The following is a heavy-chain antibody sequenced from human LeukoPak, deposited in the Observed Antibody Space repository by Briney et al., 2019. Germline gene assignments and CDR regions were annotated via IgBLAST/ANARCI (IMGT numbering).Heavy chain of an antibody. Sequence: GGSLRLSCAASGFTFSSYGMHWVRQAPGKGLEWAAVISYDGSNKYYADSVKGRFTISRDNSKNTLYLQMNSLRAEDTAVYYCAKLYSSSDHFDYWGQGTLVTVSS. D-gene: IGHD6-6*01. CDR1: GFTFSSYG. CDR3: AKLYSSSDHFDY. J-gene: IGHJ4*02. V-gene: IGHV3-30*18. CDR2: ISYDGSNK.